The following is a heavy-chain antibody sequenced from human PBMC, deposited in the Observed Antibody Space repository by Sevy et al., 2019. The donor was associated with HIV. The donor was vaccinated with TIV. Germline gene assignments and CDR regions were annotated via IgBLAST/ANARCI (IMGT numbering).Heavy chain of an antibody. D-gene: IGHD6-6*01. J-gene: IGHJ2*01. Sequence: GGSLRLSCTASGFTFSTYAMSWVRQAPGKGLEWVSGISGSASTTYDGGAAYYADSVKGRFTITRDNAKNTLYLEMNSLRDEDSAVFHCARGLLARPRGHYWYFDLRGRGTLVTVSS. CDR2: ISGSASTTYDGGAA. CDR3: ARGLLARPRGHYWYFDL. V-gene: IGHV3-23*01. CDR1: GFTFSTYA.